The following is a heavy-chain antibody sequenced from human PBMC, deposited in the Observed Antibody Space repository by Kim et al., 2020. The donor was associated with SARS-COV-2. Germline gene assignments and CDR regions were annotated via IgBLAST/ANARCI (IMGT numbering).Heavy chain of an antibody. CDR2: IYYSGST. Sequence: SETLSLTCTVSGGSISSGGYYWSWIRQHPGKGLEWIGYIYYSGSTYYNPSLKSRVTISVDTSKNQFSLKLSSVTAADTAVYYCARDVYGSGSYLSLWGQGTLVTVSS. D-gene: IGHD3-10*01. V-gene: IGHV4-31*03. CDR1: GGSISSGGYY. J-gene: IGHJ4*02. CDR3: ARDVYGSGSYLSL.